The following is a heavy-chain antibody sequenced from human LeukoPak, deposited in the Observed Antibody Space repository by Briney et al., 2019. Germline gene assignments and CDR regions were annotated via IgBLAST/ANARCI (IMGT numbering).Heavy chain of an antibody. Sequence: GGSLRLSCAASGFTFSSYAMSWVRQAPGKGLEWVSAISGSGGSTYYADSAKGRFTISRDNSKNTVYLQMNSLRAEDTAVYYCAKARYSSSWWVVDYWGKGTLVTVSS. CDR1: GFTFSSYA. D-gene: IGHD6-6*01. CDR3: AKARYSSSWWVVDY. CDR2: ISGSGGST. J-gene: IGHJ4*02. V-gene: IGHV3-23*01.